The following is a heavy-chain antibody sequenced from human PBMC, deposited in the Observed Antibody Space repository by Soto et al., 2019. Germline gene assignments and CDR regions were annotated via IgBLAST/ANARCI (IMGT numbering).Heavy chain of an antibody. J-gene: IGHJ6*02. V-gene: IGHV4-30-4*01. CDR1: GGSISSGYYY. Sequence: QVQLQESGPGLVKPSQTLSLTCSVSGGSISSGYYYWSWIRQPPGKGLEWIGNIYYSGNTYYNPSLKSRLIISIDTSKNPFSLKVGSVTAADTAVYYCASSSLYGMDVLGQGTTVTVSS. CDR3: ASSSLYGMDV. CDR2: IYYSGNT.